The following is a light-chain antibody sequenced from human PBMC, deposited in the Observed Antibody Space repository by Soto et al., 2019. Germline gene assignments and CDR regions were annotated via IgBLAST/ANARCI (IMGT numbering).Light chain of an antibody. CDR2: AAS. V-gene: IGKV1-39*01. Sequence: DIQMTQSPSTLSGSVGDRVTITCRASQTISSWLAWYQQKPGRAPKILIYAASNLQSGVPSRFSGGGSGTDFTLTITSLQPEDFATYYCQQSYSSPWTFGQGTKVDIK. J-gene: IGKJ1*01. CDR1: QTISSW. CDR3: QQSYSSPWT.